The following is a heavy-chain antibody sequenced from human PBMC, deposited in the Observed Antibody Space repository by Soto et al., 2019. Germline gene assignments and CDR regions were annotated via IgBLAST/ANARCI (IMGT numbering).Heavy chain of an antibody. CDR2: ISYGGSEK. V-gene: IGHV3-30*18. CDR1: GFSFSKYG. Sequence: QVALVESGGGVVRPGRSLRLSCGASGFSFSKYGMHWVRQAPGEGLEWLSLISYGGSEKWYAESVKGRFTISRDNSKNTFYLKMTRLRGDDTAVYFWAKGYEVSPPVASAWYSNYFYGVDVWGRGTTVTASS. CDR3: AKGYEVSPPVASAWYSNYFYGVDV. D-gene: IGHD6-19*01. J-gene: IGHJ6*02.